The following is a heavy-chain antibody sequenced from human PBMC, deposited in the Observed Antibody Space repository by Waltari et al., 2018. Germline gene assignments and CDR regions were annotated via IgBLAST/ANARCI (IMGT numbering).Heavy chain of an antibody. CDR3: ARDLGSDYGNRDY. J-gene: IGHJ4*02. CDR2: INPNSGDT. CDR1: GYTLPGYY. D-gene: IGHD4-17*01. Sequence: QVHLVQSGAEVKKPGASVQVSGKASGYTLPGYYIQWVRRAPGQGLECMGRINPNSGDTNYAQKFQGRVTLTRDTSINTAYMELSSLKSDDTAVYYCARDLGSDYGNRDYWGQGTLVTVPS. V-gene: IGHV1-2*06.